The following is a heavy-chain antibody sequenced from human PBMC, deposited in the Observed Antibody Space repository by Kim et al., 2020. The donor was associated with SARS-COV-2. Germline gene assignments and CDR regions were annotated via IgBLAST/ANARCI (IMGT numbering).Heavy chain of an antibody. D-gene: IGHD6-19*01. V-gene: IGHV3-30*04. J-gene: IGHJ5*02. CDR2: ISYDGTNK. Sequence: EGSLRLSCAASGFTFSSSAMLWVRQAPGKGLEWVAVISYDGTNKFYADSVKGRFTISRDNSKNTLYLQMNSLRAEDTAVYYCASRALIAVAGTYWLDPWGQGTLVTVSS. CDR1: GFTFSSSA. CDR3: ASRALIAVAGTYWLDP.